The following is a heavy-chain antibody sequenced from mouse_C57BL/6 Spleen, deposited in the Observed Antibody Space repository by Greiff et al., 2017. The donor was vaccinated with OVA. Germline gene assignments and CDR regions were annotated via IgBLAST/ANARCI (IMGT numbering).Heavy chain of an antibody. Sequence: EVKLVESGGGLVQPGASLKLSCESNEYDFPSHDMSWVSQTPEQRLELVADINTDGGSTYYPDTMERRSTISRDNTEKTLYLQMSRLRSEDTAVYYCAKPYRNCPFAYWGQGTLVTVSA. D-gene: IGHD2-5*01. J-gene: IGHJ3*01. CDR3: AKPYRNCPFAY. CDR1: EYDFPSHD. CDR2: INTDGGST. V-gene: IGHV5-2*01.